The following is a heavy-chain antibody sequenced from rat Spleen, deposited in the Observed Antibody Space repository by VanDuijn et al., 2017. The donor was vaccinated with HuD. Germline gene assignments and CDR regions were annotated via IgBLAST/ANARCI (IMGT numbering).Heavy chain of an antibody. V-gene: IGHV2-15*01. J-gene: IGHJ3*01. Sequence: QVQLKESGPGLVQPSRTLSLTCTVSGFSLGNYGVSWVRQPPGKGLEWIAAIWGGGSTHNNSVFKSRLSISRDTSKSQVLLKMNSLQTEDTAMYFCAREGPFNPFAYWGQGTLVTVSS. CDR1: GFSLGNYG. CDR2: IWGGGST. D-gene: IGHD1-3*01. CDR3: AREGPFNPFAY.